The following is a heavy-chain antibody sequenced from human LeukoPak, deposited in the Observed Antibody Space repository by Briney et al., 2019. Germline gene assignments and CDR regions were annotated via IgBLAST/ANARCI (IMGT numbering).Heavy chain of an antibody. J-gene: IGHJ1*01. CDR1: GYTLTELS. CDR3: ASTGLRFLEWPQRTAEYFQH. Sequence: GASVKVSCKVSGYTLTELSMHWVRQAPGKGLEWMGGFDPEDGETIYAQKFQGRVTMTEDTSTDTAYMELSSLRSEDTAVYYCASTGLRFLEWPQRTAEYFQHWGQGTLVTVSS. CDR2: FDPEDGET. V-gene: IGHV1-24*01. D-gene: IGHD3-3*01.